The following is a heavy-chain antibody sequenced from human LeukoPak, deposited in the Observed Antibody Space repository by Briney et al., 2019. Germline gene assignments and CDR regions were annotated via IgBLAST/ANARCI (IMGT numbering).Heavy chain of an antibody. Sequence: GGSLRLSCAASGFTFSSYRMSLLRQAPGKELEWVANINQDGSENYYVDSLKGRFTISRDNAKRSLYLQMTSPSAEATAVYYRARAREPYPITMIVEEDCYYMDVWGKGTTVTVSS. CDR1: GFTFSSYR. D-gene: IGHD3-22*01. CDR2: INQDGSEN. J-gene: IGHJ6*03. CDR3: ARAREPYPITMIVEEDCYYMDV. V-gene: IGHV3-7*01.